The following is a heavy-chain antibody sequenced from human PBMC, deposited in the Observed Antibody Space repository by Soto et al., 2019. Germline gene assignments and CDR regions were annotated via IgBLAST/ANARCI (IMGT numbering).Heavy chain of an antibody. J-gene: IGHJ4*02. D-gene: IGHD6-13*01. CDR2: IYSSENT. CDR1: GDSVSTNSYS. V-gene: IGHV4-39*01. Sequence: SETLSLTCTVSGDSVSTNSYSWGWIRQSPGKGLEWIGTIYSSENTYYNPSLLSRVTISVDTSKNQFSLKLSSVTAADTAVYYCAGIPYSSSWYGGNYFDYWGQGTLVTVSS. CDR3: AGIPYSSSWYGGNYFDY.